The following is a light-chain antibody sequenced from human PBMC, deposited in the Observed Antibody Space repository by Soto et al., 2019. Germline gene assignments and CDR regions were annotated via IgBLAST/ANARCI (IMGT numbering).Light chain of an antibody. CDR3: QKFNSVPT. V-gene: IGKV3-20*01. CDR1: QSVSSSY. J-gene: IGKJ4*01. Sequence: EIVLTQSPGTLSLSPGERATLSCRASQSVSSSYLAWYQQKPGQAPRLLIYGASGRATGIPDRFSGSGSGTDFTLTISSLQPEDVATYYCQKFNSVPTFGGGTKVEI. CDR2: GAS.